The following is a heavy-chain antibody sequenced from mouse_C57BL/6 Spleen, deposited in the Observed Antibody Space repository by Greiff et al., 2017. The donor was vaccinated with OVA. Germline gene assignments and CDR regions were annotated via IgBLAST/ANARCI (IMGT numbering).Heavy chain of an antibody. Sequence: EVKVVESGEGLVKPGGSLKLSCAASGFTFSSYAMSWVRQTPEKRLEWVAYISSGGDYIYYADTVKGRFTISRDNARNTLYLQMSSLKSEDTAMYYCTRDGGDYFDHWGQGTTLTGSS. CDR2: ISSGGDYI. D-gene: IGHD2-3*01. CDR1: GFTFSSYA. V-gene: IGHV5-9-1*02. J-gene: IGHJ2*01. CDR3: TRDGGDYFDH.